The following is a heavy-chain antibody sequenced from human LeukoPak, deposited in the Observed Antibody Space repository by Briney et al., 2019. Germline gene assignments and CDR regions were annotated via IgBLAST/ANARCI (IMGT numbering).Heavy chain of an antibody. CDR2: INHSGST. D-gene: IGHD3-16*01. CDR3: ARREAIMEFDY. Sequence: SETLSLTCAVYGGSFSGYYWSWIRQPPGKGLEWIGEINHSGSTNYNPSLKSRVTISVDTSKNQFSLKLSSVTAADTAVYYCARREAIMEFDYWGQGTLVTVSS. CDR1: GGSFSGYY. J-gene: IGHJ4*02. V-gene: IGHV4-34*01.